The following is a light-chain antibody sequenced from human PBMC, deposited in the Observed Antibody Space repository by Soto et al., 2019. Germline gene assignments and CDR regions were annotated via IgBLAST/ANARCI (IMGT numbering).Light chain of an antibody. CDR1: STDFVSYNR. CDR2: EVT. V-gene: IGLV2-8*01. CDR3: SSFAGFNNFYV. Sequence: SVLTKPPSVSGSPGQSVTISCTGTSTDFVSYNRVSWYQQPPGTAPKLIIYEVTKRPSGVPDRFSGSKSGNTASLTVSGLQAEDEADYYCSSFAGFNNFYVFGTGNKVTVL. J-gene: IGLJ1*01.